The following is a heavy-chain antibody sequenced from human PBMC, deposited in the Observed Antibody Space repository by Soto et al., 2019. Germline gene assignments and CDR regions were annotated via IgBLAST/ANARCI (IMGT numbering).Heavy chain of an antibody. CDR1: GFTFSSYW. CDR2: TNEDGSTI. CDR3: TRDIGGGGGY. D-gene: IGHD3-10*01. V-gene: IGHV3-74*01. Sequence: EVQLVESGGGLVQPGGSLRLSCAASGFTFSSYWMHWVRQAPGKGLVWVSRTNEDGSTINYADSVKGRFTISRDNAKNALYLEMNGLRAEDTAVYYCTRDIGGGGGYWGPGTLVTVSS. J-gene: IGHJ4*02.